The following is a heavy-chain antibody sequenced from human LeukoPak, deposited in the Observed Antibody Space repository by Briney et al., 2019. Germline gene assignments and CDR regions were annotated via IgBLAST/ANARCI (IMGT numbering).Heavy chain of an antibody. J-gene: IGHJ4*02. Sequence: GGSLRLSCAASGFTVSSNYMSWVRQAPGKGLEWVSVIYSGGSTYYADSVKGRFTISRDNSKNTLYLQMSSLRAEDTAVYYCARELRGSGWYVDYWGQGTLVTVSS. CDR2: IYSGGST. V-gene: IGHV3-53*01. CDR1: GFTVSSNY. D-gene: IGHD6-19*01. CDR3: ARELRGSGWYVDY.